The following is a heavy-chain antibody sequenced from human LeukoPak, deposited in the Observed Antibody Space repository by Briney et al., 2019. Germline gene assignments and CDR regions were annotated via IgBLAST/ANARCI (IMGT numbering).Heavy chain of an antibody. CDR3: ARDVAFGV. Sequence: SETLSLTCTVSGGSISSYYWSWIRQPPGKGREWIGYVYYSGSPKYNSSLGSRVTISIDTSKNQSYLKLSSVTAADTAVYYCARDVAFGVWGKGTLVTVSS. V-gene: IGHV4-59*01. CDR1: GGSISSYY. CDR2: VYYSGSP. D-gene: IGHD3-3*01. J-gene: IGHJ4*02.